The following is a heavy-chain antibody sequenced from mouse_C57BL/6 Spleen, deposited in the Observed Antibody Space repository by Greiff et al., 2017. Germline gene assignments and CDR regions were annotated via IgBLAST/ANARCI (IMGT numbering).Heavy chain of an antibody. CDR1: GYAFTNYL. J-gene: IGHJ3*01. Sequence: VKLMESGAELVRPGTSVKVSCKASGYAFTNYLIEWVKQRPGQGLEWIGVINTGSGGTKYNEKFKGKATLTADKSSSTAYMQLSSLTSEDSAVYFCAREDDYTWFAYWGQGTLVTVSA. D-gene: IGHD2-4*01. V-gene: IGHV1-54*01. CDR2: INTGSGGT. CDR3: AREDDYTWFAY.